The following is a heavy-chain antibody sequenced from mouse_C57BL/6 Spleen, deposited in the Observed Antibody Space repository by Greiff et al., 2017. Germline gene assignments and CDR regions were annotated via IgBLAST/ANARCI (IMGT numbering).Heavy chain of an antibody. J-gene: IGHJ1*03. CDR3: ARSYYGSSPWYFDV. V-gene: IGHV1-81*01. CDR1: GYTFTSYG. Sequence: QVQLQQSGAELARPGASVKLSCTASGYTFTSYGISWVKQRTGQGLEWIGEIYPRSGNTYYNEKFKGKATLTADKSSSTQYMQLRSLTSEDSAVYYCARSYYGSSPWYFDVWGTGTTVTVSS. CDR2: IYPRSGNT. D-gene: IGHD1-1*01.